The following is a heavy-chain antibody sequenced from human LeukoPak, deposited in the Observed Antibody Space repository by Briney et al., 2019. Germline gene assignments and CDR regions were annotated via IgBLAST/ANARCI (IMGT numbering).Heavy chain of an antibody. J-gene: IGHJ5*02. D-gene: IGHD4/OR15-4a*01. Sequence: ASVKVSCKASRYTFTSYDINWVRQATGQGLEWMGWMNPNSGNTGYAQKFQGRVTMTRNTSISTAYMELSSLRSEDKAVYYCARKNYGSNRWVDPWGQGTLITVSS. CDR1: RYTFTSYD. CDR3: ARKNYGSNRWVDP. V-gene: IGHV1-8*01. CDR2: MNPNSGNT.